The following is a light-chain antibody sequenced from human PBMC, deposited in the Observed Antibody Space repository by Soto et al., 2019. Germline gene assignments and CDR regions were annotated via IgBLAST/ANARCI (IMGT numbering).Light chain of an antibody. CDR2: GAS. Sequence: EIVLTQSPGTLSLSPGERATLSCRASQSVSSNYLAWYQQKPGQAPRLLIYGASSRATGIPDRFSGSGSGTDFTLTISRVEPEDFAVYYCRQYGSSPPYTFGQGTKLEIK. J-gene: IGKJ2*01. CDR1: QSVSSNY. CDR3: RQYGSSPPYT. V-gene: IGKV3-20*01.